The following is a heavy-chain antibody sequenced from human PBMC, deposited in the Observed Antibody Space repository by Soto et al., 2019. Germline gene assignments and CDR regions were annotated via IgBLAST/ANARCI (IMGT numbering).Heavy chain of an antibody. Sequence: QVQLQESGPGLVKPSQTLSLTYTVSGGSISSGGYYWSWIRQHPGKGLEWIGYIYYSGSTYYNPSLKSRVTISVDTSKNQFSLRLSSVTAADTAVYYCARVNQITGITYYFDYWGQGTLVTVSS. CDR2: IYYSGST. CDR1: GGSISSGGYY. J-gene: IGHJ4*02. V-gene: IGHV4-31*03. D-gene: IGHD1-20*01. CDR3: ARVNQITGITYYFDY.